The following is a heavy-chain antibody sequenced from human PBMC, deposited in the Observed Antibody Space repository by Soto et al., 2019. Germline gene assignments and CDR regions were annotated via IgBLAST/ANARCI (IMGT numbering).Heavy chain of an antibody. D-gene: IGHD3-10*01. J-gene: IGHJ5*02. CDR3: ARPGGSGSYYNGRFDP. CDR1: GFTFSSYW. V-gene: IGHV3-74*01. CDR2: MNEDGGTT. Sequence: PGGSLRLSCAASGFTFSSYWMHWVRQAPGKGLVWVSRMNEDGGTTDYADSVKGRFTISRDNAKNTLYLQMNSLRAEDTAVYYCARPGGSGSYYNGRFDPWGQGTLVTVSS.